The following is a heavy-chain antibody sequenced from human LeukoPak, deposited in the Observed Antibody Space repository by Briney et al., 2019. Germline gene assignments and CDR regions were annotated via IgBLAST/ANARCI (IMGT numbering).Heavy chain of an antibody. D-gene: IGHD5-12*01. CDR2: INTNGRT. CDR1: GGSIRDYQ. V-gene: IGHV4-4*09. CDR3: ATSYDYKVAPFGL. J-gene: IGHJ4*02. Sequence: RASETLSLTRAVSGGSIRDYQWSWIRQPPGKGLEWIGHINTNGRTDYNPSLRSRLTFSVDTSRDQFSLKLSSVIAADTAMYYCATSYDYKVAPFGLWGQGTLVTVSS.